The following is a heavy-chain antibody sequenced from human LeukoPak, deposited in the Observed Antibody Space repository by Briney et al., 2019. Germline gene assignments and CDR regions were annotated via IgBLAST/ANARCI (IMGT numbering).Heavy chain of an antibody. CDR2: VITIFGTT. J-gene: IGHJ3*02. Sequence: SVQVSCKASGGTFISYGITWVRRAPGQGGEWMGGVITIFGTTNYSQKFQGRVTITADESTSTAYMELSSLRSEDTAVYYCARVRRLYYYDSSGLDAFDIWGQGTMVTVSS. D-gene: IGHD3-22*01. CDR3: ARVRRLYYYDSSGLDAFDI. CDR1: GGTFISYG. V-gene: IGHV1-69*01.